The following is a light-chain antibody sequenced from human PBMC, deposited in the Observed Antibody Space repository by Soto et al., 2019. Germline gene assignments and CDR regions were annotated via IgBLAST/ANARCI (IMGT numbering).Light chain of an antibody. CDR3: QQANSFPFT. CDR2: AAS. J-gene: IGKJ3*01. V-gene: IGKV1-12*01. CDR1: QDISSW. Sequence: DIQMTQSPSAVSASVGDRVTITCRASQDISSWLAWYQQKPGKAPKLLIYAASILQSGVPSRFRGSGSGTDFTLTISCLQPDDFATYSCQQANSFPFTFGPGTKVDIK.